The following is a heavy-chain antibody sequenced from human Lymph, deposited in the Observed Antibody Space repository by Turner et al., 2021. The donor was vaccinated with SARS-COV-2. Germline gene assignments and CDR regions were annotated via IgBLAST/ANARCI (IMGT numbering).Heavy chain of an antibody. CDR3: ARVVVLRRAYFDY. D-gene: IGHD2-8*01. CDR2: IYYSGST. V-gene: IGHV4-30-4*01. CDR1: GGSIRSGDYY. J-gene: IGHJ4*02. Sequence: QVQLQESGPGLVKPSQTLSLTCPVSGGSIRSGDYYWSWIRQPPGKGLEWIGYIYYSGSTYYNPSLKSRVTISVDTSKNQFSLKLSSVTAADTAVYYCARVVVLRRAYFDYWGQGTLVTVSS.